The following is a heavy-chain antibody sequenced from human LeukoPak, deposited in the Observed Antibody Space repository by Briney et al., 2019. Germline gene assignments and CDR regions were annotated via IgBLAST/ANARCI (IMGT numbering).Heavy chain of an antibody. J-gene: IGHJ3*02. CDR2: ISSSSSYI. V-gene: IGHV3-21*01. CDR1: GFTFSSYS. Sequence: GGSLRLSCAASGFTFSSYSMNWVRQAPGKRLEWVSSISSSSSYIYYADSVKGRFTISRDNAKNSLYLQMNSLRAEDTAVYYCARARTVVTADAFDIWGQGTMVTVSS. CDR3: ARARTVVTADAFDI. D-gene: IGHD4-23*01.